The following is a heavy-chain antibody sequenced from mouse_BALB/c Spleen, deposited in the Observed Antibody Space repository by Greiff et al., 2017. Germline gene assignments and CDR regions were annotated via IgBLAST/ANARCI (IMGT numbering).Heavy chain of an antibody. Sequence: EVKVVESGGGLVKPGGSLKLSCAASGFTFSSYTMSWVRQTPEKRLEWVATISSGGGNTYYPDSVKGRFTISRDNAKNNLYLQMSSLRSEDTALYYCARFDSSGYDYYAMDYWGQGTSVTVSS. J-gene: IGHJ4*01. CDR2: ISSGGGNT. D-gene: IGHD3-2*01. CDR1: GFTFSSYT. CDR3: ARFDSSGYDYYAMDY. V-gene: IGHV5-9*03.